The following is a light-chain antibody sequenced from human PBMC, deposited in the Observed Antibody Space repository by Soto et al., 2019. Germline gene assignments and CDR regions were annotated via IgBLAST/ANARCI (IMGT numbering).Light chain of an antibody. CDR1: QSVSSGD. V-gene: IGKV3-20*01. CDR3: LQYGNSPYT. Sequence: EIALTQSPGTLSLSPGERATLSCRTSQSVSSGDFAWYQHRPGQAPRLVIYGASTRATGVPDRFSGSGSGTDCTLTISGLEPDDFAVYFCLQYGNSPYTFGQGTKLEMK. J-gene: IGKJ2*01. CDR2: GAS.